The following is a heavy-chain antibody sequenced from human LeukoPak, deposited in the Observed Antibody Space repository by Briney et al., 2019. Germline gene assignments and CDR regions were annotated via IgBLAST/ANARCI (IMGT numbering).Heavy chain of an antibody. CDR1: GYTFISYG. CDR3: ARTTTDGAGRPLFDY. J-gene: IGHJ4*02. Sequence: ASVKVPCKASGYTFISYGISWVRQAPGQGLEWMGWISTYNGNTNYAQKLQGRVTMTTDTSTSTAYMELRSLKSDVSAVYYCARTTTDGAGRPLFDYWGQGTLVTVSS. D-gene: IGHD4-17*01. CDR2: ISTYNGNT. V-gene: IGHV1-18*01.